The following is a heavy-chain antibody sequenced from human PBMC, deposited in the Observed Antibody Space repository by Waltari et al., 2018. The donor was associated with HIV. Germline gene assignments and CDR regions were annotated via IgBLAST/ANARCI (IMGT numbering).Heavy chain of an antibody. D-gene: IGHD5-18*01. V-gene: IGHV3-7*01. CDR3: ARRRGYGYLDY. CDR2: IKQDGSEK. CDR1: GLTFSNFW. Sequence: EVQLVESGGGLVQPGGSLRLSCAASGLTFSNFWMTWVRQAPGKVLEWVANIKQDGSEKYYVDSVKGRFTISRDNAKNSLYLQMNSLRAEDTAVYYCARRRGYGYLDYWGQGTLVTVSS. J-gene: IGHJ4*02.